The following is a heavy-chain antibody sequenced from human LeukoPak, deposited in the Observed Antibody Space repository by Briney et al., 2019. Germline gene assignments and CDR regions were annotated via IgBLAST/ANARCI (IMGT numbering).Heavy chain of an antibody. CDR3: ATVAFTFGGVIVIDDAFDI. CDR1: GFTFSIYG. V-gene: IGHV3-30*03. CDR2: ISFDGSTK. Sequence: GGPLRLSCAASGFTFSIYGMHWIRQAPGTGLEWVAAISFDGSTKDYADSVKGRFTISRDNSKHTLFLQMNSLRTEHTAVYYCATVAFTFGGVIVIDDAFDIWGQGTMVTVSS. D-gene: IGHD3-16*02. J-gene: IGHJ3*02.